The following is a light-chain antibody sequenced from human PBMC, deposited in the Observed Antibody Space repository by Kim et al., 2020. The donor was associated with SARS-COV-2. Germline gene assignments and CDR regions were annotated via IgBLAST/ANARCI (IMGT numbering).Light chain of an antibody. Sequence: GDKVNITCRASQDISNYLAWFQLKPGKAPKLLIYAAYALQPGVPSRFSGSGSGTDFTLTVTRLQPEDVATYYCQKCDSAPWTFGQGTKVEIK. V-gene: IGKV1-27*01. CDR1: QDISNY. CDR2: AAY. J-gene: IGKJ1*01. CDR3: QKCDSAPWT.